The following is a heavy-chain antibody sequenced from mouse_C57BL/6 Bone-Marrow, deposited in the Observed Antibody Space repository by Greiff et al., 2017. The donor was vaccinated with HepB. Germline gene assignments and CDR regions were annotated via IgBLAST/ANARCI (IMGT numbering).Heavy chain of an antibody. CDR2: SRNKANDYTT. J-gene: IGHJ2*01. V-gene: IGHV7-1*01. D-gene: IGHD4-1*01. CDR3: ARDALTGTPFDY. CDR1: GFTFSDFY. Sequence: EVKLVDSGGGLVQSGRSLRLSCATSGFTFSDFYMEWVRQAPGKGLEWIAASRNKANDYTTEYSASVKGRFIVSRDTSQSILYLQMNALRAEDTAIYYCARDALTGTPFDYWGQGTTLTVSS.